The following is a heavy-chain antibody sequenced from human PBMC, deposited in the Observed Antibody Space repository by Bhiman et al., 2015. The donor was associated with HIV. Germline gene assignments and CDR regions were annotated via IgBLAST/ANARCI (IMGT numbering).Heavy chain of an antibody. V-gene: IGHV3-74*01. J-gene: IGHJ4*02. CDR3: AREGDWEAALDY. Sequence: EVQLVESGGGLVQPGGSLRLSCAASGFTFSSSWMHWVRQAPGKGLVWVSRINSDGSTTDYADYVKGRFTISRDNAKNSLYLQMNSLRAEDTAVYYCAREGDWEAALDYWGQGTLVTVSS. CDR1: GFTFSSSW. CDR2: INSDGSTT. D-gene: IGHD6-6*01.